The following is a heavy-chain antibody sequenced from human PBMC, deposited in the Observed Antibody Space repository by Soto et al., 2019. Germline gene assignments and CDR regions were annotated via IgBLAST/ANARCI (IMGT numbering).Heavy chain of an antibody. CDR3: AIAAAGMSSRFVP. CDR2: ITPFNGNT. CDR1: GYTFTYRY. Sequence: ASVKVSCKASGYTFTYRYLHWVRQAPGQALEWMGWITPFNGNTNYAQKFQDRVTITRDRSMSTAYMELSSLRSEDTAMYYCAIAAAGMSSRFVPWGQGTLVTVSS. V-gene: IGHV1-45*02. D-gene: IGHD6-13*01. J-gene: IGHJ5*02.